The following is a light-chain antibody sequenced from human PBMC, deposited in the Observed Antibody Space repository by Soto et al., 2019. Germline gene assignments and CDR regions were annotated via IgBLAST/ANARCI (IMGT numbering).Light chain of an antibody. Sequence: AIPLTQSPSSLSASVGDRVTITCRASQGISSALAWFQQKPGKTPNLLICDDSRLESGVPSRFSGSGSETDFTITINSLQPEDFATYYCQQFNSYPMYTFGQGTKLEIK. J-gene: IGKJ2*01. CDR2: DDS. V-gene: IGKV1-13*02. CDR3: QQFNSYPMYT. CDR1: QGISSA.